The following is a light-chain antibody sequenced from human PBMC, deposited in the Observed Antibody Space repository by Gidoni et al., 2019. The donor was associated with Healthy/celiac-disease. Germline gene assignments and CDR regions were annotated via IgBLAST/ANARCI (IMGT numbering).Light chain of an antibody. CDR2: DVS. CDR1: SSDVAGYNY. Sequence: QSALTQPASVSGSPGQSITISCTGTSSDVAGYNYVSWYQQHPGKAPKLMIYDVSNRPSGVSNRFSGSKSGNTASLTISGLQAGDEADYYCSSYTSSSFPVVFGGGTKLTVL. V-gene: IGLV2-14*01. CDR3: SSYTSSSFPVV. J-gene: IGLJ2*01.